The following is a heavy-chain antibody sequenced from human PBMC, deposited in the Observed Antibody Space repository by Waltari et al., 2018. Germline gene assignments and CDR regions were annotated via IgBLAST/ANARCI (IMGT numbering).Heavy chain of an antibody. J-gene: IGHJ3*01. D-gene: IGHD5-12*01. CDR3: AAYIGASVGTAAFDV. V-gene: IGHV4-39*01. CDR1: GGSITTPKFY. Sequence: QVQLQESGPGLVKPSETLSLTCSGSGGSITTPKFYWGWIRQSPGQALEWIGTISHSGATYTFPSLQSRVTLSRDTSKNQFSLTLGSVTASDTAVYYCAAYIGASVGTAAFDVWGQGTMVTVSS. CDR2: ISHSGAT.